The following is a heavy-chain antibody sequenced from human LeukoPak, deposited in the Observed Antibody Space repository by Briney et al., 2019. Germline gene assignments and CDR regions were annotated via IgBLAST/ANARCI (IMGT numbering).Heavy chain of an antibody. D-gene: IGHD5-12*01. CDR2: IGGSGGYT. J-gene: IGHJ4*02. Sequence: PGGSLRLSCAASGFTFSSYGMNWVRQAPGKGLEWVSDIGGSGGYTYYADSVKGRFTISRDNSKNTLYLQMNSLRAEDTAVYYCAKESYGGYDLDYWGQGTLVTVSS. CDR1: GFTFSSYG. CDR3: AKESYGGYDLDY. V-gene: IGHV3-23*01.